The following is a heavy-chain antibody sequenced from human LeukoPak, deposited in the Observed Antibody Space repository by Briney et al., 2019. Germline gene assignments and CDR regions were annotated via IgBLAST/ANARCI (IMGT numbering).Heavy chain of an antibody. J-gene: IGHJ4*02. D-gene: IGHD2-15*01. V-gene: IGHV4-34*01. Sequence: SSETLSLTCAVYGGSFSGYYWSWIRQPPGKGLEWSGEINHSGSTNYNPSLKSRVTVSIDRSKNEFSLKLSAVTAADTAVYYCVRRCRGGSCYHYWRQATQPTVPS. CDR1: GGSFSGYY. CDR3: VRRCRGGSCYHY. CDR2: INHSGST.